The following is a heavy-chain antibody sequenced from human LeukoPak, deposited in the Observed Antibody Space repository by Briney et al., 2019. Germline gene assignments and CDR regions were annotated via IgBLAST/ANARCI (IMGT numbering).Heavy chain of an antibody. CDR3: AREDPSLDDAFDI. CDR1: GVSVSSGSYY. V-gene: IGHV4-61*01. D-gene: IGHD3-3*01. CDR2: IYYSWST. Sequence: SETLSLTCTVSGVSVSSGSYYWSWIRQPPGKGLEWIGYIYYSWSTNYNPSLKSRVTISVDTSKNQFSLKLSSVTAADTAVYYCAREDPSLDDAFDIWGQGTMVTVSS. J-gene: IGHJ3*02.